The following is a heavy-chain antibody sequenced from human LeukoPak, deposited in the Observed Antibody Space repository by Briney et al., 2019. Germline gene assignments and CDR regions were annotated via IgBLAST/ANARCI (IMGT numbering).Heavy chain of an antibody. CDR1: GGSISSYY. V-gene: IGHV4-34*01. CDR2: INHSGST. J-gene: IGHJ4*02. Sequence: SETLSLTCTVSGGSISSYYWTWIRQPPGKGLEWIGEINHSGSTNYNPSLKSRVTISVDTSKNQFSLKLSSVTAADTAVYYCARADYGHGYWGQGTLVTVSS. CDR3: ARADYGHGY. D-gene: IGHD4-17*01.